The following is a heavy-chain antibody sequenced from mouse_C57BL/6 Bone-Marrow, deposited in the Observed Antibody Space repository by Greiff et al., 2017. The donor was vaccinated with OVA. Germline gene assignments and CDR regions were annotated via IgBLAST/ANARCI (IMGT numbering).Heavy chain of an antibody. D-gene: IGHD2-2*01. V-gene: IGHV1-50*01. J-gene: IGHJ2*01. CDR1: GYTFTSYW. Sequence: QVQLQQPGAELVKPGASVKLSCKASGYTFTSYWMQWVKQRPGQGLEWIGEIDPSDSYTNYNQKFKGKATLTVDTSSSTAYMQLSSLTSEDSAVYYCARAPVLWLRRYYFDYGGQGTTLTVSS. CDR3: ARAPVLWLRRYYFDY. CDR2: IDPSDSYT.